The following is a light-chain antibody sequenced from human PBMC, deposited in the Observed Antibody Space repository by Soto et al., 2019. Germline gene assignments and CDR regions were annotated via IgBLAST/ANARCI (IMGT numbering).Light chain of an antibody. CDR3: QQYYDYSWT. V-gene: IGKV1-5*03. CDR2: KAS. Sequence: DVQMTQSPSTLSASVGEWVTITCRASQNIGDWLAWFQQKPGRAPKLLIYKASNLESGVPSTFSGSASGTEFTLTLSILQPADFATYYCQQYYDYSWTFGQGTKVDIK. CDR1: QNIGDW. J-gene: IGKJ1*01.